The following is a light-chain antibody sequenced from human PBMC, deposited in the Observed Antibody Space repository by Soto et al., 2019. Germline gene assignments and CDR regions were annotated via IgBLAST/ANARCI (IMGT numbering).Light chain of an antibody. V-gene: IGLV1-47*01. J-gene: IGLJ1*01. Sequence: QLVLTQPPSASGTPGQRVTISCSGSSSNIGSNYVYWYQQFPGTAPKLLISRNDQRPSGVPDQFSGSKSGTSASLAISGLRSEDEADYYCAAWDASLRGRVFGTGTKLTVL. CDR1: SSNIGSNY. CDR2: RND. CDR3: AAWDASLRGRV.